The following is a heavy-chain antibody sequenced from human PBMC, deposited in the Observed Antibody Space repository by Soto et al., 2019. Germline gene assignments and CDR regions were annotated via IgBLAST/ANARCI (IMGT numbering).Heavy chain of an antibody. CDR2: MNPNSGNT. J-gene: IGHJ6*02. D-gene: IGHD6-19*01. Sequence: GASGKVCGDASGYTFTSYDINWVLQATGQGLEWMGWMNPNSGNTGYAQKFQGRVTMTRNTSISTAYMELSSLRSEDTAVYYCARGDSSGWYDYGMDVWGQGTTVTVS. V-gene: IGHV1-8*01. CDR1: GYTFTSYD. CDR3: ARGDSSGWYDYGMDV.